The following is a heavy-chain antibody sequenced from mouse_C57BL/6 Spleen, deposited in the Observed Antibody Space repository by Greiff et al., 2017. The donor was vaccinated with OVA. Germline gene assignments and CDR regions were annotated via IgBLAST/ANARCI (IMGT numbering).Heavy chain of an antibody. D-gene: IGHD1-1*01. CDR3: ALITTVVAGGAMDY. J-gene: IGHJ4*01. Sequence: VQLQQPGAELVMPGASVKLSCKASGYTFTSYWMHWVKQRPGQGLEWIGEIDPSDSYTNYNQKFKGKSTLTVDKSSSTAYIQLSSLTSEDSAVYYCALITTVVAGGAMDYWGQGTSVTVSS. CDR2: IDPSDSYT. CDR1: GYTFTSYW. V-gene: IGHV1-69*01.